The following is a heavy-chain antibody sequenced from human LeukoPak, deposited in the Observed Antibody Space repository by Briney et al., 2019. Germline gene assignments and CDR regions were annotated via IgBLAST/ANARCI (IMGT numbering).Heavy chain of an antibody. CDR1: GGSISSYY. CDR2: IYYSGST. J-gene: IGHJ4*02. Sequence: SETLSLTCTVSGGSISSYYWSWIRQPPGKGLEWIGYIYYSGSTNYNPSLKGRVTISVDTSKNQFSLKLSSVTAADTAVYYCARHSWRDSSGYYYGPEYYFDYWGQGTLVTVSS. CDR3: ARHSWRDSSGYYYGPEYYFDY. V-gene: IGHV4-59*08. D-gene: IGHD3-22*01.